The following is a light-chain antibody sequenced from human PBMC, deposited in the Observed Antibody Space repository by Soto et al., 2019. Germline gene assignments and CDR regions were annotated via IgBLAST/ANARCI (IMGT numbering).Light chain of an antibody. CDR3: SSYTRDTALV. CDR2: EVS. J-gene: IGLJ1*01. CDR1: SSDVGTYNY. V-gene: IGLV2-14*01. Sequence: QSVLTQPASVSGSPGQSITISCTGTSSDVGTYNYVSWYQHHPGKAPKLIIYEVSNRPSGVFNRFSGSKSGSTASLTISGLQAEDEADYHCSSYTRDTALVFGTGTKLTVL.